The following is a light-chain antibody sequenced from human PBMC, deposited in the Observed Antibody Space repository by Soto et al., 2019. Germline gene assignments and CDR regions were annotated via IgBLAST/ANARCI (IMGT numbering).Light chain of an antibody. Sequence: QSALTQPASVSGSPGQSITISCTGTSSDVGGYDSVSWYQQDPGKAPKVIIYDVTKRPSGVSNRFSGSKSDNTASLTISGLQAEDETDYYCSSYARGSTLVFGGGTKVTVL. J-gene: IGLJ3*02. CDR1: SSDVGGYDS. CDR3: SSYARGSTLV. V-gene: IGLV2-14*01. CDR2: DVT.